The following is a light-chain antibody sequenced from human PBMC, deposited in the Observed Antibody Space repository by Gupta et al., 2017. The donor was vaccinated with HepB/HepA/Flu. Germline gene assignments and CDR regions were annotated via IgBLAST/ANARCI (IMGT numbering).Light chain of an antibody. CDR2: QDS. CDR3: QAWDSSTVV. Sequence: SSELTQPPSVSVSPGQTASIPCSGGKLGDKYACWYQQKPGQSPVLVIYQDSKRPPGIPDRFSGSDSGNTATLTISGTQAMDEADYYCQAWDSSTVVFGGGTKLTVL. CDR1: KLGDKY. J-gene: IGLJ2*01. V-gene: IGLV3-1*01.